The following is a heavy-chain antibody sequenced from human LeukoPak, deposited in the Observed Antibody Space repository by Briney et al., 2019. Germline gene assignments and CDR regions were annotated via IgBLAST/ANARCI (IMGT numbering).Heavy chain of an antibody. J-gene: IGHJ3*02. CDR2: ISSSRSYK. Sequence: GGSLRLSCAASGFTFSSFGMNWVRQAPGKGLEWVSSISSSRSYKYYADSAKGRFTISRDNAKNSLYLQMNSLRAEDTAVYYCARDTYYYDSRGEVLAFDIWGQGTMVTVSS. D-gene: IGHD3-22*01. CDR3: ARDTYYYDSRGEVLAFDI. V-gene: IGHV3-21*01. CDR1: GFTFSSFG.